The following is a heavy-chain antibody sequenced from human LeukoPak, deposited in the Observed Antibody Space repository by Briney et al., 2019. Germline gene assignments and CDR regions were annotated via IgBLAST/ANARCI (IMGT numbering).Heavy chain of an antibody. CDR3: ARCGEPSYDILTGYSRFDY. J-gene: IGHJ4*02. CDR2: INPSGGTT. CDR1: RYTFTSYY. Sequence: GASVKVSCKASRYTFTSYYMHWVRQAPGQGLEWMGIINPSGGTTSYAQKFQGRVTMTRDTSTSTVYMELSSLRSEDTAVYYCARCGEPSYDILTGYSRFDYWGQGTLVTVSS. V-gene: IGHV1-46*01. D-gene: IGHD3-9*01.